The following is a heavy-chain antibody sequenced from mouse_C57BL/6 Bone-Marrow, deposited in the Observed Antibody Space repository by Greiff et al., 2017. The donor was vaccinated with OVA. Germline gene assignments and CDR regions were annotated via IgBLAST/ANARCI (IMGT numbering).Heavy chain of an antibody. V-gene: IGHV1-69*01. CDR2: IDPSDSYT. CDR3: ARSYDGYRGYFDY. CDR1: GYTFTSYW. J-gene: IGHJ2*01. Sequence: QVQLQQPGAELVMPGASVKLSCKASGYTFTSYWMHWVKQRPGQGLEWIGEIDPSDSYTNYNQKFKGKSTLTVDKSSSTAYMQLSSLTSEDSAVYYCARSYDGYRGYFDYWGQGTTLTVSS. D-gene: IGHD2-3*01.